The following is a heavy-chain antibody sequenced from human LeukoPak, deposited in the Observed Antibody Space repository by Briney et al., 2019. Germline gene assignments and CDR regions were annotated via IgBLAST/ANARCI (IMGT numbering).Heavy chain of an antibody. V-gene: IGHV3-7*01. CDR2: IKQDGSEK. Sequence: PGGSLRLSCAASGFTFSSYWMSWVRQAPGKGLEWVANIKQDGSEKYYVDSVKGRFTISRDNAKNSLYRQMNSLRAEDTGVYYCETERRSKQLGYFDYWGQGTLVTVSS. D-gene: IGHD6-6*01. J-gene: IGHJ4*02. CDR1: GFTFSSYW. CDR3: ETERRSKQLGYFDY.